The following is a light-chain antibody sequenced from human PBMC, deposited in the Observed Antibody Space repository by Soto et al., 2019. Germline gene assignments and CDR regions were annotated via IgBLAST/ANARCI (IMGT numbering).Light chain of an antibody. CDR1: QSVSSSF. J-gene: IGKJ5*01. V-gene: IGKV3-20*01. CDR2: DAS. Sequence: IVLTPSPGTLSLSPGERANLYCSASQSVSSSFLAWYQQKPGQAPRLLIYDASRRATGIPDRFSGSGSGTDFILSISRLEPEDFATYDCQQHGQWPITCGQGTRLEIK. CDR3: QQHGQWPIT.